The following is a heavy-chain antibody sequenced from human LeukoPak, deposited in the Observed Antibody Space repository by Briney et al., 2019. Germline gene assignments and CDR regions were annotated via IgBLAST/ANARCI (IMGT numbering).Heavy chain of an antibody. Sequence: SETLSLTCTVSGGSISSHYWSWIRQPPGKGLEWIGYIYYSGSTNYNPSLKSRVTISVDTSKNQFSLKLSSVTAADTAVYYCARDLHASGSYRDYWGQGTLVTVSS. CDR2: IYYSGST. CDR1: GGSISSHY. J-gene: IGHJ4*02. D-gene: IGHD1-26*01. V-gene: IGHV4-59*11. CDR3: ARDLHASGSYRDY.